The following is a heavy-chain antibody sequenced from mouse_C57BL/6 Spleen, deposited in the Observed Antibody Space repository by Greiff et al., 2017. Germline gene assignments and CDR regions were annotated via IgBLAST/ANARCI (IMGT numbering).Heavy chain of an antibody. CDR1: GFSFNTYA. D-gene: IGHD1-1*01. J-gene: IGHJ3*01. V-gene: IGHV10-1*01. Sequence: GGGLVQPKGSLKLTCAASGFSFNTYAMNWVRQAPGKGLEWVARIRSNSNNYATYYADSVNDRFTISSEDSESVRYLQINNWKTEDTASYYCLSQSYGSSSFAYRGQGTLVTVSA. CDR3: LSQSYGSSSFAY. CDR2: IRSNSNNYAT.